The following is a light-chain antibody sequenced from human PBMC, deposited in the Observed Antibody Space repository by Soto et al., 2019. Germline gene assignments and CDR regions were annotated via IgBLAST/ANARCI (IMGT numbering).Light chain of an antibody. CDR2: GDS. Sequence: TQSPGTLSLSPGERAPLSSRASQTVSSNYFAWYQQQPGQSPRLLIYGDSTRATGIPARFSGSGSGTEFTLNISGLQSEELAVYDCQQYYKWPWTFGPVTKVEIK. J-gene: IGKJ1*01. CDR3: QQYYKWPWT. CDR1: QTVSSN. V-gene: IGKV3-15*01.